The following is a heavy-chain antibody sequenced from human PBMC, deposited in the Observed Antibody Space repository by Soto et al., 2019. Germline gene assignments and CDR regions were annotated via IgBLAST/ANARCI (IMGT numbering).Heavy chain of an antibody. CDR1: GYTFTSYA. D-gene: IGHD3-3*01. J-gene: IGHJ4*02. V-gene: IGHV1-3*01. Sequence: ASVKVSCKASGYTFTSYAMHWVRQTPGQRLEWMGWINAGNGNTKYSQKFQGRVTITRDTSASTAYMELSSLRSEDTAVYYCARGSVTIFGVGPYYFDYWGQGTLVTVSS. CDR2: INAGNGNT. CDR3: ARGSVTIFGVGPYYFDY.